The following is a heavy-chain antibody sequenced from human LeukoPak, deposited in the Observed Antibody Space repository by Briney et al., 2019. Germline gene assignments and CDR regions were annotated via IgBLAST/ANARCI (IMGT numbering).Heavy chain of an antibody. J-gene: IGHJ6*02. D-gene: IGHD1-26*01. Sequence: GGSLRLSCAASGFTFSSYAMHWVRQAPGKGLEYVSAISSNGGSTYYANSVKGRFTISRDNSKNTLYLQMGSLRAEDMAVYYCARYSGSYYYGMDVWGQGTTVTVSS. CDR2: ISSNGGST. CDR3: ARYSGSYYYGMDV. V-gene: IGHV3-64*01. CDR1: GFTFSSYA.